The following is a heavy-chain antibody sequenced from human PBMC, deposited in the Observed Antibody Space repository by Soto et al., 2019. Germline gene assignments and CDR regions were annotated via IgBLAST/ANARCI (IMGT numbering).Heavy chain of an antibody. Sequence: SETLSLTCTVSGGSISSSSYYWGWIRQPPGKGLEWIGSIYYSGSTYYNPSLKSRVTISVDTSKNQFSLKLSSVTAADTAVYYCARHTFLLRFLEWFDYWGQGTLVTVSS. D-gene: IGHD3-3*01. CDR2: IYYSGST. CDR1: GGSISSSSYY. CDR3: ARHTFLLRFLEWFDY. J-gene: IGHJ4*02. V-gene: IGHV4-39*01.